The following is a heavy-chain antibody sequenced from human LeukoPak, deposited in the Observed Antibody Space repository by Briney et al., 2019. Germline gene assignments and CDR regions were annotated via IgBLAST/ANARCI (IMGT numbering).Heavy chain of an antibody. CDR2: IRYDGSNK. V-gene: IGHV3-30*02. CDR1: GFTFSSYG. D-gene: IGHD3-10*01. J-gene: IGHJ4*02. Sequence: GGSLRLSCAASGFTFSSYGMHWVRQAPGKGLEWVAFIRYDGSNKYYADSVKGRFTISRDNSKNTLYLHVNSLRAEDTAVYYCAKVGNYYGSGSYLDYWGQGTLVTVSS. CDR3: AKVGNYYGSGSYLDY.